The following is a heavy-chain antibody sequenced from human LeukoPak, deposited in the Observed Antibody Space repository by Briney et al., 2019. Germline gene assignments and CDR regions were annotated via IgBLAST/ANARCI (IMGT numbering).Heavy chain of an antibody. CDR2: IKQDGSEK. D-gene: IGHD6-13*01. Sequence: GGSLRLSCAASGFTFSSYWMSWVRQAPGKGLEWVANIKQDGSEKYYVDSVKGRFTISRDNAKNSLYLQMNSLRAEDTAVYYCARDSGSGSWYFDYWGQGTLVTVSS. V-gene: IGHV3-7*05. J-gene: IGHJ4*02. CDR1: GFTFSSYW. CDR3: ARDSGSGSWYFDY.